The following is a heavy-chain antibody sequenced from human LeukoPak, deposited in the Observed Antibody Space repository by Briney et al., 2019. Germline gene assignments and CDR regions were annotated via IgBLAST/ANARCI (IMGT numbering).Heavy chain of an antibody. Sequence: GGSLRLSCAASGFTFGSYSMNWVRQAPGKGLEWVSSISSSSSYIYYADSVKGRFTISRDNAKNSLYLQMNSLRAEDTAVYYCASPSIRYSSGWWAYWGQGTLVTVSS. V-gene: IGHV3-21*01. CDR1: GFTFGSYS. J-gene: IGHJ4*02. CDR3: ASPSIRYSSGWWAY. CDR2: ISSSSSYI. D-gene: IGHD6-19*01.